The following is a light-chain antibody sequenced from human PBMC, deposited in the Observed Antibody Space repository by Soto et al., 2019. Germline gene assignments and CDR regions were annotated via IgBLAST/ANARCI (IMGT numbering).Light chain of an antibody. J-gene: IGKJ1*01. CDR2: EAS. V-gene: IGKV3-15*01. CDR3: QQYNNWPLT. CDR1: QSISRN. Sequence: EIVMTQSPATLSVSPGERATLSCRASQSISRNLAWYQQKPGQAPRLLIYEASTRATGLPARFSGSGSGTEFTRTISNLQSEDFAVYSCQQYNNWPLTFGQGTKVEVK.